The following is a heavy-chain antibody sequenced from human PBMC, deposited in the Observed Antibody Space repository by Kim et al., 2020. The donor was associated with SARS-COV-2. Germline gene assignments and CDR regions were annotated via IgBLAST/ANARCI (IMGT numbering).Heavy chain of an antibody. CDR2: MNPNSGNT. CDR3: ARGGGYSGYKNKNYYYYGMDV. CDR1: GYTFTSYD. J-gene: IGHJ6*02. Sequence: ASVKVSCKASGYTFTSYDINWVRQSTGQGLEWMGWMNPNSGNTGYAQKFQGRVTMTRNTSISTAYMELSSLRSEDTAVYYCARGGGYSGYKNKNYYYYGMDVWGQGTTVTVSS. V-gene: IGHV1-8*01. D-gene: IGHD5-12*01.